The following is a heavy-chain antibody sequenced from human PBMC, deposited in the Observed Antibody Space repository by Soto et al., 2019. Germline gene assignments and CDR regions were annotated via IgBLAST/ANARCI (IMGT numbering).Heavy chain of an antibody. V-gene: IGHV1-18*01. Sequence: ASVKVSCKASGYTFTSYGISWVRQAPGQGLEWMGWISAYNGNTNYAQKLQGRVTMTRDTSTSTAYMELRSLRSDDTAVYYCAREGYCSGGSCYPDPGYYYYGMDVWGQGTTVTVSS. CDR1: GYTFTSYG. CDR3: AREGYCSGGSCYPDPGYYYYGMDV. D-gene: IGHD2-15*01. CDR2: ISAYNGNT. J-gene: IGHJ6*02.